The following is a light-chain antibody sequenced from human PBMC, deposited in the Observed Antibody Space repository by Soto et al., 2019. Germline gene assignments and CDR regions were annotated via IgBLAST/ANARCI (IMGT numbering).Light chain of an antibody. Sequence: SEPTKSPGSLSLSPGERATLSCRARESMNQMYLAGYQQKPGQAPRLLIYDASDRATGIPDRFSGSGSGTDFTLTTTTLEPEDFGVYYCHQYAVSPQTCAQGTKG. V-gene: IGKV3-20*01. J-gene: IGKJ1*01. CDR2: DAS. CDR3: HQYAVSPQT. CDR1: ESMNQMY.